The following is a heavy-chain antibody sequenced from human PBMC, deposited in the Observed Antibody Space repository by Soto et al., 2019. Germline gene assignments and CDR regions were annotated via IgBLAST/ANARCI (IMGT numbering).Heavy chain of an antibody. CDR3: AKAGSITIFGVVPNPYYFDY. V-gene: IGHV3-23*01. CDR1: GFTFSSYA. Sequence: GGSLRLSCAASGFTFSSYAMSWVRQAPGKGLEWVSAISGSGVSTYYADSVKGRFTISRDNSKNTLYLQMNSLRAEDTAVYYCAKAGSITIFGVVPNPYYFDYWGQGTLVTVSS. CDR2: ISGSGVST. D-gene: IGHD3-3*01. J-gene: IGHJ4*02.